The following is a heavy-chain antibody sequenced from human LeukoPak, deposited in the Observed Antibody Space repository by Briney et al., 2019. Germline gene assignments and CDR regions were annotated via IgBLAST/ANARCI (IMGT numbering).Heavy chain of an antibody. Sequence: PSETLSLTCTVSGGSISSSSYYWGWIRQPPGKGLEWIGTIYYSGSTYYNPSFKSRVIISVDTSKNQFSLKLSSVTAADTAVYYCARGLGLGLVPFYWGQGTLVTVSS. CDR3: ARGLGLGLVPFY. CDR2: IYYSGST. J-gene: IGHJ4*02. D-gene: IGHD3-16*01. V-gene: IGHV4-39*07. CDR1: GGSISSSSYY.